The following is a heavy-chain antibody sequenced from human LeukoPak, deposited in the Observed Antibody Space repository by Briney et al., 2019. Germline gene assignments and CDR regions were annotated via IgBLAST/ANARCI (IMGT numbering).Heavy chain of an antibody. V-gene: IGHV3-23*01. CDR1: GFTFSSYA. CDR2: ISGSGGST. CDR3: AKEPGRSGQQLYRFDP. Sequence: GGSLRLSCAASGFTFSSYAMSWVRQAPGKGLEWVSAISGSGGSTYYADSVKGRFTISRDNSKNTLYLQMNSLRAEDTAVYYCAKEPGRSGQQLYRFDPWGQGTLVTVSS. J-gene: IGHJ5*02. D-gene: IGHD2-2*02.